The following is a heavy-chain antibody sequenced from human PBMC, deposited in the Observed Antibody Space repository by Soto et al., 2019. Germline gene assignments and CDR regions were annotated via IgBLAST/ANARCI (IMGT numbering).Heavy chain of an antibody. CDR2: IIPIFDIT. J-gene: IGHJ6*02. D-gene: IGHD3-22*01. CDR1: GGTFRSYS. V-gene: IGHV1-69*01. CDR3: ARQDEGGYSSNHHYYYALDV. Sequence: QVQLVQSGAEVKKPGSSVKVSCKASGGTFRSYSISWVRQAPGQGLEWMGGIIPIFDITNYAQKFQGRVTITADEATSTAYMELSSIGSDDTAVYYCARQDEGGYSSNHHYYYALDVWGQGNTVTV.